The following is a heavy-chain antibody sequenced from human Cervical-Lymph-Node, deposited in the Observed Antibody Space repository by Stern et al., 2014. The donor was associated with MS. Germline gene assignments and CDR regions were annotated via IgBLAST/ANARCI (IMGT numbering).Heavy chain of an antibody. Sequence: VQLVESGGGVVQPGRSLRLSCAASGFTFSLYDMHWVRQAPGKGLEWEAAISYDGDNKFYTASVKGRFPISRDNSKSTLYLQLNSLRPEDTAIYYCAKDPRIYDSSGYLDAWGQGTLVTVSS. CDR1: GFTFSLYD. CDR3: AKDPRIYDSSGYLDA. V-gene: IGHV3-30*18. CDR2: ISYDGDNK. D-gene: IGHD3-22*01. J-gene: IGHJ5*02.